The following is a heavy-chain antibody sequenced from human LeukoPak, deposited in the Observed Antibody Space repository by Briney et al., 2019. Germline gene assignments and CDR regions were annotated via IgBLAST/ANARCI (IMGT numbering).Heavy chain of an antibody. D-gene: IGHD2-21*02. Sequence: ASVKVSCKASGDTFSTYAISWVRQAPGQGLEWVGGIIPIFGTTDYAEKFQGRVTITADESTSTAYMQLSSLKSEDTAVYYCARVRDGYYYYYMDVWGKGTMVTVSS. J-gene: IGHJ6*03. CDR3: ARVRDGYYYYYMDV. CDR1: GDTFSTYA. CDR2: IIPIFGTT. V-gene: IGHV1-69*13.